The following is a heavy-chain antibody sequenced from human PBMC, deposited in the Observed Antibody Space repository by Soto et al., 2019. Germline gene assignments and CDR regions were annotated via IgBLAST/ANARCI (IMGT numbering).Heavy chain of an antibody. CDR1: GFSLSTSGVG. J-gene: IGHJ6*02. V-gene: IGHV2-5*01. Sequence: SGPTLVNPTQTLTLTCTFSGFSLSTSGVGVGWIRQPPGKALEWLALIYWNDDKRCSPSLKSRLTITKDTSKNQVVLTMTNMDPVDTATYYRAHRRTYYYGMDVWGQGTTVTVSS. CDR3: AHRRTYYYGMDV. CDR2: IYWNDDK.